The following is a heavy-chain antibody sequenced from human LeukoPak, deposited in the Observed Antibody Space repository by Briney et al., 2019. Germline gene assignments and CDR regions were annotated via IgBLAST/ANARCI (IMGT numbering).Heavy chain of an antibody. CDR2: ISRSSSTI. CDR1: GFTFSSYW. Sequence: PGGSLRLSCAASGFTFSSYWMHWVRQAPGKGLEWVSFISRSSSTIYYADSVKGRFTMSRDNAKNSLYLQVNNLRDEDTALYYCARGSDIVASNFDYWGQGTLVTVSS. J-gene: IGHJ4*02. D-gene: IGHD5-12*01. CDR3: ARGSDIVASNFDY. V-gene: IGHV3-48*02.